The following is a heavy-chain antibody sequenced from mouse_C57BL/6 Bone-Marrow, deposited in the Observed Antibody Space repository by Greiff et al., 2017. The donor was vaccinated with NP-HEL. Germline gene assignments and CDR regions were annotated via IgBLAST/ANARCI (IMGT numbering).Heavy chain of an antibody. CDR3: ARRGYSNSFAY. Sequence: VQLQQPGAELVKPGASVKLSCKASGYTFTSYWMQWVKQRPGQGLEWIGEIDPSDSYTNYNQKFKGKATLTVDTSSSTAYMQLSSLTSEDSAVYYCARRGYSNSFAYWGQGTLVTVSA. J-gene: IGHJ3*01. CDR1: GYTFTSYW. CDR2: IDPSDSYT. V-gene: IGHV1-50*01. D-gene: IGHD2-5*01.